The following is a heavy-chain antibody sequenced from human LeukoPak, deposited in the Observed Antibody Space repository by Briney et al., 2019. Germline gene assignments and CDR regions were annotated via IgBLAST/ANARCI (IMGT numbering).Heavy chain of an antibody. D-gene: IGHD5-12*01. CDR3: ARDLRGYSGYDYPPYYYYYMDV. V-gene: IGHV4-4*08. Sequence: SETLSLTCTVSGGSISSYYWSWIRQPPGKGLEWIGRIYTSGSTNYNPSLKSRVTISVDTSKNQFSLKLSSVTAADTAVYYCARDLRGYSGYDYPPYYYYYMDVWGKGTTVTVSS. CDR1: GGSISSYY. J-gene: IGHJ6*03. CDR2: IYTSGST.